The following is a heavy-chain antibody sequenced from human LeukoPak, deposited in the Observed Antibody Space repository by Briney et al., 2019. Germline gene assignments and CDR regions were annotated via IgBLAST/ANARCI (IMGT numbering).Heavy chain of an antibody. D-gene: IGHD2-2*01. Sequence: GGSLRLSCAASGFTISNAWMSWVRQAPGKGLEWVGRIKSKTDGGTTDYAAPVKGRFTISRDDSKNTLYLQMNSLKTEDTAVYYCTTDRWDCSSTSCPFDYWGQGTLVTVPS. V-gene: IGHV3-15*01. CDR3: TTDRWDCSSTSCPFDY. CDR1: GFTISNAW. J-gene: IGHJ4*02. CDR2: IKSKTDGGTT.